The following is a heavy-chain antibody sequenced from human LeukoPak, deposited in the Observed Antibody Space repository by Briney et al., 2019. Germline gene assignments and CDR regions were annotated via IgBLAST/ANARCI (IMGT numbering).Heavy chain of an antibody. D-gene: IGHD1-14*01. Sequence: PSETLSLTCTVSGGSISSSSYYWGWIRQPPGKGLEWIGSIYYRGSTYYNPSLKSRVTISLDTSKNQFSLKLSSVTAADTAVYYCARATGNYYYYYMDVWGKGTTVTVSS. CDR2: IYYRGST. V-gene: IGHV4-39*07. J-gene: IGHJ6*03. CDR3: ARATGNYYYYYMDV. CDR1: GGSISSSSYY.